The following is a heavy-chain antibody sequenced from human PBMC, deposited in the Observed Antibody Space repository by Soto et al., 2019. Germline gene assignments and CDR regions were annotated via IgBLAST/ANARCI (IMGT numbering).Heavy chain of an antibody. D-gene: IGHD2-15*01. CDR1: GFSLSSFA. CDR2: ISYDGTNK. V-gene: IGHV3-30-3*01. Sequence: PGGSLRLSCAASGFSLSSFAMHWVRQAPGKGLEWVALISYDGTNKHYGDSVKGRFTISRDNPKNTLSLQMNGLRPEDTAVYYCARSRGYCSGGSCYSPGTATHYAMDVWGQGTTVTDS. J-gene: IGHJ6*02. CDR3: ARSRGYCSGGSCYSPGTATHYAMDV.